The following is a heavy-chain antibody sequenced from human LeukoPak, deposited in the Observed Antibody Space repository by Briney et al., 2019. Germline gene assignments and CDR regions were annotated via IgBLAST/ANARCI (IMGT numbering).Heavy chain of an antibody. J-gene: IGHJ3*02. V-gene: IGHV3-9*01. CDR1: GFTFDDYA. Sequence: GGSLRLSCAASGFTFDDYAMHWVRQAPGKGLEWVSGISWNSGSIGYADSVKGRFTISRDNAKNSLYLQMNSPRAEDTALYYCAKGSDFWSGSIWGQGTMVTVSS. CDR3: AKGSDFWSGSI. D-gene: IGHD3-3*01. CDR2: ISWNSGSI.